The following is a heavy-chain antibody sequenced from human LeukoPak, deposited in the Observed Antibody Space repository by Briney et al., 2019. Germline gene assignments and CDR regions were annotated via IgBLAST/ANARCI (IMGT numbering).Heavy chain of an antibody. J-gene: IGHJ4*02. CDR3: ARRPAQYYYGSGSYYPPDYFDY. Sequence: DSVKGRFTISRDNAKNSLYLQMNSLRAEDTAVYYCARRPAQYYYGSGSYYPPDYFDYWGQGTLVTVSS. D-gene: IGHD3-10*01. V-gene: IGHV3-7*01.